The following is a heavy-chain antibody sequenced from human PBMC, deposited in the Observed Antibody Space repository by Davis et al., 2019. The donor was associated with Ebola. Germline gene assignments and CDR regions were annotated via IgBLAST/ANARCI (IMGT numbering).Heavy chain of an antibody. Sequence: GESLKISCAASGFTFSYYSMNWVRQAPGKGLEWVAVVSHSEREKFYADSVKGRFTISRDNSENTLYLQMNSLTADDTAVYYCARAVFHEVLDYWGQGTPVTVSS. J-gene: IGHJ4*02. CDR3: ARAVFHEVLDY. V-gene: IGHV3-30*03. D-gene: IGHD3-3*01. CDR2: VSHSEREK. CDR1: GFTFSYYS.